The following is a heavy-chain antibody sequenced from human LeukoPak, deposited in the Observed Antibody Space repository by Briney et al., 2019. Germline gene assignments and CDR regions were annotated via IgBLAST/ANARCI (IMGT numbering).Heavy chain of an antibody. J-gene: IGHJ4*02. CDR2: IYYSGNS. V-gene: IGHV4-31*03. Sequence: PSQTLSLTCTVSGGSISSGSYYWSWVRQHPGKGLEWIGHIYYSGNSYYNPSLKSRVTMSIDRSKNQFSLKLISVTAADTATYYCARGSSYGASGYPYFDHWGQGTLVPVSS. CDR1: GGSISSGSYY. CDR3: ARGSSYGASGYPYFDH. D-gene: IGHD3-22*01.